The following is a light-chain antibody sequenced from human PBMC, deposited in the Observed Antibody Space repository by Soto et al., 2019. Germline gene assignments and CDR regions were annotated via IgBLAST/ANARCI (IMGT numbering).Light chain of an antibody. J-gene: IGKJ1*01. CDR1: QSIVTY. Sequence: DIQMTQSPSSLSASVGDRVTITCRASQSIVTYLNWYLQKPGKAPKLLIYAASNLQSGVPSRFSVSGSGTDFTLTISSLQPEDFATYFCQQSYSTPPWTFGQGTKVDIK. CDR3: QQSYSTPPWT. V-gene: IGKV1-39*01. CDR2: AAS.